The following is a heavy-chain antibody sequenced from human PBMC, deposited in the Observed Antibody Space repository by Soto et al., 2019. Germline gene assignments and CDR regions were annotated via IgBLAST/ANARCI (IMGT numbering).Heavy chain of an antibody. J-gene: IGHJ4*02. V-gene: IGHV3-7*05. CDR3: ARLDVDIVATIRLGGYYFDY. CDR1: GFTFSSYW. CDR2: IKQDGSEK. Sequence: EVQLVVSGGGLVQPGGSLRLSCAASGFTFSSYWMSWVRQAPGKGLEWVANIKQDGSEKYYVDSVKGRFTISRDNAKNTLYLQMNSLRAEDTAVYYCARLDVDIVATIRLGGYYFDYWGQGTLVTVSS. D-gene: IGHD5-12*01.